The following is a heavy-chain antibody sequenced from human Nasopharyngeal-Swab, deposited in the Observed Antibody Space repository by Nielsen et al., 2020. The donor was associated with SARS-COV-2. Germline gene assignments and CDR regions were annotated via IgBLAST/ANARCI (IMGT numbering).Heavy chain of an antibody. J-gene: IGHJ5*02. Sequence: GGSLRLSCKGSGYSFTSYWNGWVRQMPGKGLEWMGIIYPGDSDHSYSPSFQGQVTISADKSISTAYLQWSSLKASDTAMYYCARHAAESYCSSTSCHQAFDPWGQGTLVTVSS. CDR1: GYSFTSYW. CDR2: IYPGDSDH. D-gene: IGHD2-2*01. V-gene: IGHV5-51*01. CDR3: ARHAAESYCSSTSCHQAFDP.